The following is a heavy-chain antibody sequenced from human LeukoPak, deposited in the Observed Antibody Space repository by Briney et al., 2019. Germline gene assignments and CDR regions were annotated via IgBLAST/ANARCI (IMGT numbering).Heavy chain of an antibody. Sequence: PSETLSLTCTVSGGSISSSSYYWGWIRQPPGKELEWIESIYYSGSTYYNPSLKSRVTISVDTSKNQFSLKLSSVTAADTAVYYCARGAYGDYGLWFDPWGQGTLVTVSS. CDR2: IYYSGST. D-gene: IGHD4-17*01. J-gene: IGHJ5*02. CDR1: GGSISSSSYY. CDR3: ARGAYGDYGLWFDP. V-gene: IGHV4-39*07.